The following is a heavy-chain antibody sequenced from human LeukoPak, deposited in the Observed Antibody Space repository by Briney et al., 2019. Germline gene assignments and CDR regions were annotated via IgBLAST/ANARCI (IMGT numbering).Heavy chain of an antibody. CDR2: IIPILGTA. CDR1: GGTFSSYA. J-gene: IGHJ4*02. D-gene: IGHD6-13*01. V-gene: IGHV1-69*01. Sequence: SVKVSCKASGGTFSSYAISWVRQAPGQGLEWMGGIIPILGTANYAQKFQGRVTITADESTSTAYMELSSLRSEDTAVYYCARFPVYSSSWYGDYWGQGTLVTVSS. CDR3: ARFPVYSSSWYGDY.